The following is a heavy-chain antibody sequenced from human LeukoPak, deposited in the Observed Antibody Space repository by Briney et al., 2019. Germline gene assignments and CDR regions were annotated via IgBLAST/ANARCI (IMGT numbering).Heavy chain of an antibody. CDR1: GDSVSINSAA. Sequence: SQTLSLTCAISGDSVSINSAAWNWIRQSPSRGLEWLGRTYYRSKWYNDYAVSVKSRITINPDTSKNQFSLQLNSVTPDDTAVYYCAREPGIVVEAAAYGMDVWGQGTLVTASS. CDR3: AREPGIVVEAAAYGMDV. CDR2: TYYRSKWYN. V-gene: IGHV6-1*01. J-gene: IGHJ6*02. D-gene: IGHD2-15*01.